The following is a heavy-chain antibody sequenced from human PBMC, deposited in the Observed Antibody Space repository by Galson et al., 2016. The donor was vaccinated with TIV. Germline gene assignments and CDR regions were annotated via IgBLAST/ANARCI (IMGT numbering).Heavy chain of an antibody. CDR2: VSYDGGTE. J-gene: IGHJ4*02. CDR1: GFTFSSYG. Sequence: SLRLSCAASGFTFSSYGMHWVRQAPGKGLEWVAVVSYDGGTEYYADSVKGRFTISRDNSKNTLYLQMNSLRGEDTAGYYCARARYSNGWFTDFWGQGTLVTVSS. V-gene: IGHV3-30*03. CDR3: ARARYSNGWFTDF. D-gene: IGHD6-19*01.